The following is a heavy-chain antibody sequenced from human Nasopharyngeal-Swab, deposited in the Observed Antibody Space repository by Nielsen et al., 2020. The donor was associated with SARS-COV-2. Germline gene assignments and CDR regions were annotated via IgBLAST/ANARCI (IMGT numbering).Heavy chain of an antibody. D-gene: IGHD6-6*01. J-gene: IGHJ4*02. CDR3: ARVGTIAARWGYFDY. CDR2: IYTSGST. V-gene: IGHV4-61*02. Sequence: SETLSLTFTVSGGSISSGSYYWSWIRQPAGKGLEWIGRIYTSGSTNYNPSLKSRVTISVDTSKNQFSLKLSSVTAADTAVYYCARVGTIAARWGYFDYWGQGTLVTVSS. CDR1: GGSISSGSYY.